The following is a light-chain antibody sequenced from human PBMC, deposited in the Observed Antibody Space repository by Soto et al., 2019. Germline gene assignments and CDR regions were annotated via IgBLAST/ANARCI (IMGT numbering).Light chain of an antibody. CDR3: QQYRSWPRT. CDR2: VAT. J-gene: IGKJ1*01. CDR1: RNVFSD. Sequence: EILLTQSPATLSVSPGETATLSCRASRNVFSDLAWYQQKPGQAPRLFVYVATTRATDAPAKFRGSGSGTEFSLTISSLQSEDFATYYCQQYRSWPRTFGQGSKVEI. V-gene: IGKV3-15*01.